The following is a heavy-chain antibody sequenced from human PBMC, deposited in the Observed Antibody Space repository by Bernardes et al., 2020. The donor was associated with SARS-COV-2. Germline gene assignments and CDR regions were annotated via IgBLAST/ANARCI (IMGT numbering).Heavy chain of an antibody. CDR1: GYTFSFYG. Sequence: ASVKVCCKASGYTFSFYGISWVRQAPGQGLEWMGWVSAYNGNTKYAQKVQGRVTLTTDTSTNTAYMELRSLRSDDTAMYYCARDEGYHDSREAFDTWGQGTLVTVSS. V-gene: IGHV1-18*04. CDR2: VSAYNGNT. CDR3: ARDEGYHDSREAFDT. J-gene: IGHJ3*02. D-gene: IGHD5-18*01.